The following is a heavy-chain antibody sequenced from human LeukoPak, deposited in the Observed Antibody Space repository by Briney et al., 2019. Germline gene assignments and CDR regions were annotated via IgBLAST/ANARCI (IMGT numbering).Heavy chain of an antibody. V-gene: IGHV1-18*01. J-gene: IGHJ4*02. CDR1: GYTFTSYG. CDR3: ARDSPVMVGATRGFDY. CDR2: ISAYNGNT. Sequence: ASVKVSCKASGYTFTSYGISWVRQAPGQGLEWMGWISAYNGNTNYAQKLQGRVTMTTDTSTSTADMELRSLRSDDTAVYCCARDSPVMVGATRGFDYWGQGTLVTVSS. D-gene: IGHD1-26*01.